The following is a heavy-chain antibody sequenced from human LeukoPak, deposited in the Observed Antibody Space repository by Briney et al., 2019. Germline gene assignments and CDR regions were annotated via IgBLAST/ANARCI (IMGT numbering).Heavy chain of an antibody. CDR3: ARGGLKYSLH. V-gene: IGHV3-48*04. CDR1: GFTFSSYR. J-gene: IGHJ1*01. D-gene: IGHD3-10*01. Sequence: PGGSLRLSCAASGFTFSSYRMNWVRQAPGKGLEWVSYIRSSSSTIYYADSVKGRFTISRDNAKNSLYLQMNSLRAEDTAMYYCARGGLKYSLHWGQGTLVTVS. CDR2: IRSSSSTI.